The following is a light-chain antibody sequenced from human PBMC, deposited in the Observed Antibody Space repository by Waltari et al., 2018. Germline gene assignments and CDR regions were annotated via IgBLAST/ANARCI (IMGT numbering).Light chain of an antibody. CDR2: GAS. CDR1: QSVGSK. Sequence: EIVMTPSPATLSVSPGERATLSCRTSQSVGSKLAWYQQKPGQAPRLLIYGASTRATGIPGRFSGSGSGTEFTLTISSLQSEDFAVYYCQQYNNWPPWTFGQGTKVEIK. CDR3: QQYNNWPPWT. J-gene: IGKJ1*01. V-gene: IGKV3-15*01.